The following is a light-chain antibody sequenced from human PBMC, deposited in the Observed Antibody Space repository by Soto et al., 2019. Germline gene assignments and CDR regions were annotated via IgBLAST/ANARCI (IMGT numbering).Light chain of an antibody. CDR1: QSVGTS. CDR3: QQYNTYRT. CDR2: QAS. Sequence: DIQMTQSPSTLSASVGDRLTITCRARQSVGTSLAWYQQKAGRAPKLLIYQASSLQNGIPSRFSGSGSGTEFTLTISSLQPDDLATYYCQQYNTYRTFGQGTKVEIK. J-gene: IGKJ1*01. V-gene: IGKV1-5*03.